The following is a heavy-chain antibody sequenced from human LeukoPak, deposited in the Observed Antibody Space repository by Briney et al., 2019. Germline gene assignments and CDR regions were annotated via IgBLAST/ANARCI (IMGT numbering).Heavy chain of an antibody. V-gene: IGHV3-21*01. CDR1: GFTFSSYS. D-gene: IGHD5-24*01. CDR2: ISSSSSYI. CDR3: ARAGDGYNYDAFDI. J-gene: IGHJ3*02. Sequence: PGGSLGLSCAASGFTFSSYSMNWVRQAPGKGLEWVSSISSSSSYIYYADSVKGRFTISRDNAKNSLYLQMNSLRAEDTAVYYCARAGDGYNYDAFDIWGQGTMVTVSS.